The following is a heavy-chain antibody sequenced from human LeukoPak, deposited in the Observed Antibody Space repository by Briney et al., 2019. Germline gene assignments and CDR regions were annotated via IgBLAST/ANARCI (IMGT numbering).Heavy chain of an antibody. CDR2: IYYSGST. J-gene: IGHJ4*02. CDR1: GGSISSHY. CDR3: ARSFRYSSSWYEVGFDY. D-gene: IGHD6-13*01. Sequence: KASETLSLTCTVSGGSISSHYWSWIRQPPGKGLEWIGYIYYSGSTNYNPSLKSRVTISVDTSKNQFSLKLSSVIAADTAVYYCARSFRYSSSWYEVGFDYWGQGTLVTVSS. V-gene: IGHV4-59*11.